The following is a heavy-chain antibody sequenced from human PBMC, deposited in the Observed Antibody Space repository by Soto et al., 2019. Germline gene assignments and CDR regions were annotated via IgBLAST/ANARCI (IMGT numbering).Heavy chain of an antibody. D-gene: IGHD3-3*01. Sequence: ASVKVSCKASGYTFTSYGISWVRQAPGQGLEWMGWISAYNGNTNYAQKLQGRVTMTTDTSTSTAYMEPRSLRSDDTAVYYCARVTIFGVVTTPMHYYYYYMDVWGKGTTVTVSS. CDR3: ARVTIFGVVTTPMHYYYYYMDV. V-gene: IGHV1-18*01. CDR1: GYTFTSYG. CDR2: ISAYNGNT. J-gene: IGHJ6*03.